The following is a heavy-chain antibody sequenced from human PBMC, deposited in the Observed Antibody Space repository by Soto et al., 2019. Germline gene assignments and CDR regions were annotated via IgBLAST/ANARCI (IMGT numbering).Heavy chain of an antibody. CDR2: IRSSSSTI. D-gene: IGHD2-2*01. CDR3: ARESAALNCFDT. V-gene: IGHV3-48*02. CDR1: GFTFSSYS. Sequence: EGQLVESGGGLVQPGGSLRLSCAASGFTFSSYSMNWVRQAPGKGLERFSYIRSSSSTIYYADSVKGRFTISRDYAKNYRYRQMNSLADDDTAVYYCARESAALNCFDTLGQGPLVTVSS. J-gene: IGHJ5*02.